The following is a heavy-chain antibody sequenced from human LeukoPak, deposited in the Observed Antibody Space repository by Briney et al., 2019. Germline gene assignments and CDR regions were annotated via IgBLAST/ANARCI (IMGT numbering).Heavy chain of an antibody. V-gene: IGHV4-30-4*01. Sequence: PSQTLSLTCTVSGGSISSGDYYWSWIRQPPGKGLEWIGYIYYSGSTYYNPSLKSRVTISVDTSKNQFSLKLSSVTAADTAVYYCAKLPYGATVPTYFDYWGQGTLVTVSS. CDR2: IYYSGST. D-gene: IGHD1-26*01. CDR3: AKLPYGATVPTYFDY. J-gene: IGHJ4*02. CDR1: GGSISSGDYY.